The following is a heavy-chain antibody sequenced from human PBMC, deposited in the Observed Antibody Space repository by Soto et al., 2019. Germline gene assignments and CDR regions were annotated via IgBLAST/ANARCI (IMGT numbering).Heavy chain of an antibody. CDR2: IIPIFGTA. CDR1: GGTFSSYA. J-gene: IGHJ4*02. Sequence: SVKVSCKASGGTFSSYAISWVRQAPRQGLEWMGGIIPIFGTANYAQKFQGRVTITRDTSASTAYMELSSLRSEDTAVYYCARDMGFGLSDYWGQGTLVTVSS. V-gene: IGHV1-69*05. D-gene: IGHD3-10*01. CDR3: ARDMGFGLSDY.